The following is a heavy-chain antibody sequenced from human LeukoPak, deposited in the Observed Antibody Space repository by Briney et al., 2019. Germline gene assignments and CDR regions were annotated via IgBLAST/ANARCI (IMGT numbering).Heavy chain of an antibody. CDR3: AKSGSYYGSTSG. Sequence: PSETLSLTCTVSGGSISSYYWSWIRQPPGKGLEWIGYIYYSGSTNYNPSLKSRVTISVDTSKKQFSLKLSSVTAADTAVYYCAKSGSYYGSTSGWGQGTLVTVSP. V-gene: IGHV4-59*01. J-gene: IGHJ4*02. CDR2: IYYSGST. D-gene: IGHD3-10*01. CDR1: GGSISSYY.